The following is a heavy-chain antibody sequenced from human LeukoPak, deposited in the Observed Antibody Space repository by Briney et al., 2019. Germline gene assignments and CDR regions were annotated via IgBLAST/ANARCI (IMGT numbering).Heavy chain of an antibody. CDR3: ARDSYGSGFQAVFDI. V-gene: IGHV3-21*01. J-gene: IGHJ3*02. CDR2: ISSSSSYI. Sequence: GGSLRLSCAASGFTFSSYSMNWVRQAPGKGLEWVSSISSSSSYIYYADSVKGRFTISRDNAKNSLYLQMNSLRAEDTAVYYCARDSYGSGFQAVFDIWGQGTMVTVSS. CDR1: GFTFSSYS. D-gene: IGHD3-10*01.